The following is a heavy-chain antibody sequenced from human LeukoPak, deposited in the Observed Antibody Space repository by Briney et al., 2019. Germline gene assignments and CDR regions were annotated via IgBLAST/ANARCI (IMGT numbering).Heavy chain of an antibody. CDR3: ARDLRITIFGVVTIHDAFDI. Sequence: GASVKVSCKASGYTFTSYGISWVRQAPGQGLEWMGIINPSGGFTSYAQKFQGRVTMTRDTSTSTVYMELSSLRSEDTAVYYCARDLRITIFGVVTIHDAFDIWGQGQWSPSLQ. V-gene: IGHV1-46*01. J-gene: IGHJ3*02. CDR2: INPSGGFT. D-gene: IGHD3-3*01. CDR1: GYTFTSYG.